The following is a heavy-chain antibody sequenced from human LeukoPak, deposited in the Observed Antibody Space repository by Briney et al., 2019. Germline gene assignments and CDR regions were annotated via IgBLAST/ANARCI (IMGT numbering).Heavy chain of an antibody. CDR2: IYTSGST. V-gene: IGHV4-4*07. CDR3: ASGPRGFYYYYGMDV. D-gene: IGHD5-12*01. J-gene: IGHJ6*02. CDR1: GGSISSYY. Sequence: SETLSLTCTVSGGSISSYYWSWIRQPAGKVLEWIGRIYTSGSTNYNPSLKSRVTMSVDTSKNQFSLKLSSVTAADTAVYYCASGPRGFYYYYGMDVWGQGTTVTVSS.